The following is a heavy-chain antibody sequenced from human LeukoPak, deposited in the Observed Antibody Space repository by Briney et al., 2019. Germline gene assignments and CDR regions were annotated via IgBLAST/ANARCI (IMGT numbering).Heavy chain of an antibody. Sequence: ASVKVSCKVSGYTLTELSMHWVRQARGKGLEWMGGFDPEDGETIYAQKFQGGVTMTEDTSTDTAYMELSSLRSEDTAVYYCATAEYCSSTSCRAFDYWGQGTLVTVSS. V-gene: IGHV1-24*01. D-gene: IGHD2-2*01. CDR2: FDPEDGET. J-gene: IGHJ4*02. CDR1: GYTLTELS. CDR3: ATAEYCSSTSCRAFDY.